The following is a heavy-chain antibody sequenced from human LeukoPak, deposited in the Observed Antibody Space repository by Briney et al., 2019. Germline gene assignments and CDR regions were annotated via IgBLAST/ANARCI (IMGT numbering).Heavy chain of an antibody. CDR3: ARDSAVAGTGDY. D-gene: IGHD6-19*01. CDR2: ISYDGSNK. Sequence: GGSLRLSCAAAGFTFSSYAMHWVRQAPGKGLEWVAVISYDGSNKYYADSVKGRFTISRDNSKNTLYLQMNSLRAEDTAGYYSARDSAVAGTGDYWGQGTLVTVSS. CDR1: GFTFSSYA. V-gene: IGHV3-30-3*01. J-gene: IGHJ4*02.